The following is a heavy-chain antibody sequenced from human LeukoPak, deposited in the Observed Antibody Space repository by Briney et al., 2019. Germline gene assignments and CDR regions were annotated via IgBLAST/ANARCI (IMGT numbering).Heavy chain of an antibody. CDR1: GYRFTSYW. J-gene: IGHJ4*02. D-gene: IGHD2-8*01. Sequence: GESLKISCKGSGYRFTSYWIGWVRQMAGKGLEWMGIIYPGDSDTRYSPSFQGQVTISADKSISTAYLQWSSLKASDTAMYFCARHEANGHYSFDYWGQGTLVTVSS. CDR2: IYPGDSDT. CDR3: ARHEANGHYSFDY. V-gene: IGHV5-51*01.